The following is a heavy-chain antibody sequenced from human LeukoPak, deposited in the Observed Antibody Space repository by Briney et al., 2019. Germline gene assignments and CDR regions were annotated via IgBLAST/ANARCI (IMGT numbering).Heavy chain of an antibody. V-gene: IGHV1-8*01. CDR1: RYTFTSYD. J-gene: IGHJ6*03. D-gene: IGHD3-10*01. CDR2: MNPNSGNT. Sequence: ASVKVSCKASRYTFTSYDINWVRQATGQGLEWMGWMNPNSGNTGYVQKFQGRVTMTRNTSISTAYMELSSLRSEDTAVYYCARGLYYYGSGSYQNYYYYYMDVWGKGTTVTVS. CDR3: ARGLYYYGSGSYQNYYYYYMDV.